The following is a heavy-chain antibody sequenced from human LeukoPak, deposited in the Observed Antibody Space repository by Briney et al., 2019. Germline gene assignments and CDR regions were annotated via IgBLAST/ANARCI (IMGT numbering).Heavy chain of an antibody. CDR1: GGSISSYY. J-gene: IGHJ4*02. D-gene: IGHD6-19*01. Sequence: SETLSLTCTVSGGSISSYYWSWIRQPPGKGLEWIGYIYYSGSTNYNPSLKGRVTISVDTSKNQFSLRLSSVTAADTAVYYCARVRYSSGWYLLAFDYWGQGTLVTVSS. CDR2: IYYSGST. V-gene: IGHV4-59*01. CDR3: ARVRYSSGWYLLAFDY.